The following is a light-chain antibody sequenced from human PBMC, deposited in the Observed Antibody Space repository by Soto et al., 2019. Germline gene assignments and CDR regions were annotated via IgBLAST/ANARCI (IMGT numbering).Light chain of an antibody. V-gene: IGLV2-14*01. Sequence: QSALTQPASVSGSPGQSITISCTGTSSYVGNYNYVSWYQQYPGKAPKLMIYEVSNRPSGVSNLFSCSQSGNTASLTISGLQDEDEADYYCSSYTSSSTRVFGGGTQLTVL. CDR2: EVS. CDR1: SSYVGNYNY. J-gene: IGLJ2*01. CDR3: SSYTSSSTRV.